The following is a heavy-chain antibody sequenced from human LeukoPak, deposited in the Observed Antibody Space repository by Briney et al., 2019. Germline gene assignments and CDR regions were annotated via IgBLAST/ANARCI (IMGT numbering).Heavy chain of an antibody. D-gene: IGHD6-13*01. CDR2: IYYRGST. CDR3: ARRLAGTEDY. J-gene: IGHJ4*02. V-gene: IGHV4-39*01. Sequence: PSETLSLTCTVSGGSISSSSYYWGWIRQPPGKGLEWIGSIYYRGSTYYNPSLKSRVAISVDTSKNQCSLKLSSVTAADTAVYYCARRLAGTEDYWGQGTLVTVSS. CDR1: GGSISSSSYY.